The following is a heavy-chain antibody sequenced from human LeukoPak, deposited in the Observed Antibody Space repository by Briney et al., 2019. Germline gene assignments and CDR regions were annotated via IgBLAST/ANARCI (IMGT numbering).Heavy chain of an antibody. Sequence: SETLSLTGTVSGGSISSYYWSWVRQPAGKGLEWIGRIYASGNTNYNPSLKGRVTMTVDTSKNQFSLNLSSVTAADTAVYYCARGRGSSWYYFDSWDQGTLVTVSS. J-gene: IGHJ4*02. CDR1: GGSISSYY. V-gene: IGHV4-4*07. D-gene: IGHD6-13*01. CDR3: ARGRGSSWYYFDS. CDR2: IYASGNT.